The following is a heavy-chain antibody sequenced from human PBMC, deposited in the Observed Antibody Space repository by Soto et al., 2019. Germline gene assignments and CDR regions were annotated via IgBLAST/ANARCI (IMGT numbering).Heavy chain of an antibody. CDR2: ISGSGDST. J-gene: IGHJ1*01. CDR1: GFTFSSYA. Sequence: TGGSLRLSCAASGFTFSSYAMSWVRQAPGKGLEWVSGISGSGDSTYYADSVRGRFTIPRDNSKNTLYLQMNSLRAEDTAVYYCAKGVPGIAVAGTGYFQHWGQGTLVTVSS. V-gene: IGHV3-23*01. CDR3: AKGVPGIAVAGTGYFQH. D-gene: IGHD6-19*01.